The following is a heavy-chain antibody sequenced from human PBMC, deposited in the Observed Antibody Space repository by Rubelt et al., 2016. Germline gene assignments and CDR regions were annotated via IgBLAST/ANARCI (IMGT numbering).Heavy chain of an antibody. V-gene: IGHV3-66*01. D-gene: IGHD3-22*01. J-gene: IGHJ3*02. Sequence: EVQLVESGGDLVQPGGSLKLSCAASGFTFSSCEMNWVRQAPGKGLEWVSVIYSGGSTYYADSVKGRFTISRDNSKNTLYLQMNSLRAEDTAVYYCALYYYDSSGSKSHDAFDIWGQGTMVTVSS. CDR3: ALYYYDSSGSKSHDAFDI. CDR1: GFTFSSCE. CDR2: IYSGGST.